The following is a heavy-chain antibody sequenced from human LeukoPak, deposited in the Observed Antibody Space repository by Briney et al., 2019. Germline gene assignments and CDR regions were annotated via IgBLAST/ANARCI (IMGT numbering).Heavy chain of an antibody. D-gene: IGHD6-13*01. V-gene: IGHV4-59*01. CDR1: GGSISSYY. Sequence: SETLSLTCTVSGGSISSYYWSWIRQPPGKGLEWLGYIYYSGSTNYNPSLKSRVTISVDTSKNQFSLKLSSVTAADTAVYYCARVFSDSSSWYVVYWGQGTLVTVSS. CDR2: IYYSGST. J-gene: IGHJ4*02. CDR3: ARVFSDSSSWYVVY.